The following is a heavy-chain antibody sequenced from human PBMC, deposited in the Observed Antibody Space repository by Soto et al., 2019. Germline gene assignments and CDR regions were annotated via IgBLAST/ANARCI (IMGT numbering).Heavy chain of an antibody. D-gene: IGHD4-17*01. Sequence: QLQLQESGPGLVKPSETLSLTCTVSGGSISSSSYYWGWIRQPSGKGLEWIGGIYYSGSTYYNPSLKSRVTISVDTSKNQFSLKLSSVTAADTAVYYCASSYGDYVSYWGQGTLVTVSS. CDR3: ASSYGDYVSY. CDR1: GGSISSSSYY. J-gene: IGHJ4*02. V-gene: IGHV4-39*01. CDR2: IYYSGST.